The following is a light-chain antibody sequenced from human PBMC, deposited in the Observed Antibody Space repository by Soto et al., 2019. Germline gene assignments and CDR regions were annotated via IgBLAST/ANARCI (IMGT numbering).Light chain of an antibody. CDR2: GVS. J-gene: IGLJ1*01. Sequence: QSVLTQPATVSGSPGQSITISCTGTTSDVSIYNYVSWYQQHPGKAPKLMIYGVSNRPSGVSNRFSGAKSGHTASLTFSGLQVDDEADYYCCSYTSSTNYVFGPGTKLTVL. V-gene: IGLV2-14*01. CDR1: TSDVSIYNY. CDR3: CSYTSSTNYV.